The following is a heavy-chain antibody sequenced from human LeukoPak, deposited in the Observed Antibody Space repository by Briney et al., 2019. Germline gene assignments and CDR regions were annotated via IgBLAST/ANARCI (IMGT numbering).Heavy chain of an antibody. CDR2: IYSGGST. CDR3: ARDSPRGNSAYDFDS. V-gene: IGHV3-53*01. D-gene: IGHD5-12*01. CDR1: GFTLISNY. J-gene: IGHJ4*02. Sequence: PGGSLRLSCAASGFTLISNYMSWVRQAPGRGLEGVSGIYSGGSTYYADSVKGRFTISRDRSKNTLYLQMHSLRAEDTAVYYCARDSPRGNSAYDFDSWGQGTLVTVSS.